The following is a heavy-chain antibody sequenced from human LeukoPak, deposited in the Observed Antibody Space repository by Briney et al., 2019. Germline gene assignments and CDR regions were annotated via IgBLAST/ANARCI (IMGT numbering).Heavy chain of an antibody. CDR1: GFTFDDYA. CDR3: AKDHEYSSSSADSY. D-gene: IGHD6-6*01. J-gene: IGHJ4*02. CDR2: ISWNSGSI. Sequence: PGRSLRLSCAASGFTFDDYAMHWVRQAPGKGLEWVSGISWNSGSIGYADSVKGRFTISRDNSKNTLYLQMNSLRAEDTAVYYCAKDHEYSSSSADSYWGQGTLVTVSS. V-gene: IGHV3-9*01.